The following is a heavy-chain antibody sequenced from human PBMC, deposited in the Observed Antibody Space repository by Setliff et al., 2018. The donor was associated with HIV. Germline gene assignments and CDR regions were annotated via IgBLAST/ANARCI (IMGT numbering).Heavy chain of an antibody. CDR2: ILSTGERT. CDR3: AKDPTTGAVAVYYFDY. D-gene: IGHD6-19*01. CDR1: GFTFSNYA. V-gene: IGHV3-23*01. Sequence: GGSLRLSCAASGFTFSNYAMSWVRQAPGEGLEWVSAILSTGERTFYADSVKGRFTISRDNSKNTVYLQMNSLRAEDTAEYYCAKDPTTGAVAVYYFDYWGQGTLVTVSS. J-gene: IGHJ4*02.